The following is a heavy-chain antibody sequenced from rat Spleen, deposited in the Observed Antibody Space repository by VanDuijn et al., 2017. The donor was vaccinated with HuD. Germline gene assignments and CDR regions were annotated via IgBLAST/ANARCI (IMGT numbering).Heavy chain of an antibody. Sequence: QVQLKESGPGLVQPSQTLSLTCTVSGVSLTSNSVNWVRQAPGKGLEWMGGIWCDGSTDYNSALEPQLSISRDTSKSQVFLKMNSLQTEDTATYDWAREVANYYGGTYGIIAAWGQGASVTVAS. CDR3: AREVANYYGGTYGIIAA. J-gene: IGHJ4*01. V-gene: IGHV2-1*01. CDR1: GVSLTSNS. D-gene: IGHD1-12*02. CDR2: IWCDGST.